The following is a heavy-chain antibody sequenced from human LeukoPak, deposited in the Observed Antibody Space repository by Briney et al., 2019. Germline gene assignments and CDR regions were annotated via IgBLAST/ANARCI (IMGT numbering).Heavy chain of an antibody. Sequence: PGGSLRLSCAASGFTFTNYWMHWVRQAPGKGLVWVSGINHDGTGTYYADSVKGRFTISRDNAKNTVDLQMNGLRAEDTTVYCCATVSEYWGQGTLVTVSS. CDR3: ATVSEY. CDR1: GFTFTNYW. V-gene: IGHV3-74*01. J-gene: IGHJ4*02. CDR2: INHDGTGT.